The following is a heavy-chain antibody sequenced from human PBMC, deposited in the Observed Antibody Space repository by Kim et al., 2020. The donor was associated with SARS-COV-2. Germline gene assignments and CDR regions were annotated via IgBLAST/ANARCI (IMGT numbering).Heavy chain of an antibody. CDR1: GYTFTGYY. Sequence: ASVKVSCKASGYTFTGYYMHWVRQAPGQGLEWMGWINPNSGGTNYAQKFQGRVTMTRDTSISTAYMELSRLRSDDTAVYYCARASYYYDSSVVPCFDYWGQGTLVTVSS. CDR2: INPNSGGT. CDR3: ARASYYYDSSVVPCFDY. V-gene: IGHV1-2*02. D-gene: IGHD3-22*01. J-gene: IGHJ4*02.